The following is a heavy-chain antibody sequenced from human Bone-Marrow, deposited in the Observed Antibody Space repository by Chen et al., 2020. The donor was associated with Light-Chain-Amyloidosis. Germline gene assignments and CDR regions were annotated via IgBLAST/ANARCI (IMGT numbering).Heavy chain of an antibody. J-gene: IGHJ4*02. V-gene: IGHV3-7*01. CDR2: IMQDGSEK. D-gene: IGHD3-16*01. CDR1: GFTFSSYW. CDR3: ARVERGYYFDY. Sequence: EVQLVESGGGLVQHGGSLRLSCAASGFTFSSYWMSWVRQAPGKGLEWVANIMQDGSEKSYVDSLKIRFTISRDNAKNSLYLQMNSLRAEDTAVYYCARVERGYYFDYWGQGTLVTVSS.